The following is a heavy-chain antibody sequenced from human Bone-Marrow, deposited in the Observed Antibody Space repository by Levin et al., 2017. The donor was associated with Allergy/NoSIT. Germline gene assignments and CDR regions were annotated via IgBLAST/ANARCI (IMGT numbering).Heavy chain of an antibody. J-gene: IGHJ4*02. Sequence: SETLSLTCAVSGGSISRSNWWNWVRQPPGKGLEWIGEIYHSGMTNYNPSLKSRVTMSVDKSKNQFSLKLTSVTAADTAVYYCARCDEFFDYWGPGTLVTVSS. V-gene: IGHV4-4*02. CDR2: IYHSGMT. CDR3: ARCDEFFDY. CDR1: GGSISRSNW.